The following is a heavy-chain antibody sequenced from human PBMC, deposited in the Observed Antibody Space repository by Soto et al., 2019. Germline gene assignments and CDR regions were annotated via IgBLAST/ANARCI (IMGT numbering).Heavy chain of an antibody. CDR1: GYSFTSYW. V-gene: IGHV5-51*01. CDR2: IYPGDSDT. D-gene: IGHD3-9*01. J-gene: IGHJ4*02. Sequence: GESLKISCKGSGYSFTSYWIGWVRQMPGKGLEWMGIIYPGDSDTRYSPSFQGQVTISADKSISTAYLQWSSLKASDTAMYYCARENHILTGYQKYYFDYWGQGTLVTVSS. CDR3: ARENHILTGYQKYYFDY.